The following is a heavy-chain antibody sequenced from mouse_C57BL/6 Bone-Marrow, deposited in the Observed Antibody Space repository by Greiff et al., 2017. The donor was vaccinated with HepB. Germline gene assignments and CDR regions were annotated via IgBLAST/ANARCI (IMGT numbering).Heavy chain of an antibody. Sequence: QVQLKQSGAELVRPGTSVKVSCKASGYAFTNYLIEWVKQRPGQGLEWIGVINPGSGGTNYNEKFKGKATLTADKSSSTAYMELRSLTSEDSAVYFCARTFPIYYDYDGGAWFAYWGQGTLVTVSA. CDR2: INPGSGGT. J-gene: IGHJ3*01. CDR3: ARTFPIYYDYDGGAWFAY. V-gene: IGHV1-54*01. CDR1: GYAFTNYL. D-gene: IGHD2-4*01.